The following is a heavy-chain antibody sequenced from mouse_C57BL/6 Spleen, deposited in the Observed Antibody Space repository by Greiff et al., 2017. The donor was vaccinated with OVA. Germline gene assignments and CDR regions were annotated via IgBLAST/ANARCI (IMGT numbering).Heavy chain of an antibody. CDR3: ARSEGMTTVGAY. V-gene: IGHV1-80*01. Sequence: VQLHQSGAELVKPGASVKISCKASGYAFSSYWMNWVKQRPGKGLEWIGQIYPGDGDTNYNGKFKGKATLTADKSSSTAYMQLSSLTSEDSAVYYCARSEGMTTVGAYWGQGTMVTVSA. D-gene: IGHD1-1*01. J-gene: IGHJ3*01. CDR1: GYAFSSYW. CDR2: IYPGDGDT.